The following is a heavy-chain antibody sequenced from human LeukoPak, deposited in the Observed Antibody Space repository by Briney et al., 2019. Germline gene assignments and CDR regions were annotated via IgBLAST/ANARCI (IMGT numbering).Heavy chain of an antibody. V-gene: IGHV1-3*01. J-gene: IGHJ4*02. CDR1: GYTFTSYA. CDR2: INAGNGNT. D-gene: IGHD3-22*01. CDR3: ARSPGDSSCYGHYYFDY. Sequence: ASVKVSFKASGYTFTSYAMHWVRQAPGQRLEWRGSINAGNGNTKYSQKFQGRVTITRDTSASTAYMELSSLRSEDTAVYYCARSPGDSSCYGHYYFDYWGQGTLVTVSS.